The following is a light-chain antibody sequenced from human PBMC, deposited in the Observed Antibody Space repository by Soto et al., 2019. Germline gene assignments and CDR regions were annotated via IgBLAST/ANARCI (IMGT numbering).Light chain of an antibody. CDR1: QSVSSD. CDR3: QQYNNRPRT. J-gene: IGKJ2*01. V-gene: IGKV3-15*01. CDR2: GAS. Sequence: DTVMTQSPATMSVSPGERVTLSCRASQSVSSDLAWYQQRPGQPLRLLIYGASTRATGIPARFSGSGSRTEFTLTISSLQSEDFAVYHCQQYNNRPRTFGQGTKLEIK.